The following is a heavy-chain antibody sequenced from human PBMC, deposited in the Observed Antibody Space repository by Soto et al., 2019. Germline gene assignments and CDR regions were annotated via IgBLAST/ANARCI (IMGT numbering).Heavy chain of an antibody. Sequence: QVQLVQSGAEVKEPGASVKVSCKASGYTFTSYDINWVRQATGQGLEWLGWMNPNTGDTGYAQKFQGRDTLTRSTSMSTAYMELSSLRSEDTAVYYCARDSGSNSGWFDPWGQGTLVTVSS. J-gene: IGHJ5*02. D-gene: IGHD2-15*01. CDR2: MNPNTGDT. CDR3: ARDSGSNSGWFDP. V-gene: IGHV1-8*01. CDR1: GYTFTSYD.